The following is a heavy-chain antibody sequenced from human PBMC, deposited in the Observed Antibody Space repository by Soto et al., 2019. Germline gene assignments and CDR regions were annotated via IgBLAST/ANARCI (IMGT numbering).Heavy chain of an antibody. CDR3: AKGGGNNYWDWFVP. V-gene: IGHV3-64D*08. D-gene: IGHD5-12*01. CDR2: ISINGDSRKAGSI. Sequence: PGGSLRLSCSASGFTFSGYAMHWVRQAPGKGLEYVSSISINGDSRKAGSIYYADSVKGRFTISRDNSRNTLYLQMSSLRAEDTAVYYCAKGGGNNYWDWFVPWGRGTLVTVSS. J-gene: IGHJ5*02. CDR1: GFTFSGYA.